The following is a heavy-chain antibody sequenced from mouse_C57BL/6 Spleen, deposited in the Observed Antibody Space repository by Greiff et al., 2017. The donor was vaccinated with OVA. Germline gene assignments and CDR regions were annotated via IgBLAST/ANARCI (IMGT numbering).Heavy chain of an antibody. Sequence: VQLQQPGAELVMPGASVKLSCKASGYTFTSYWMHWVKQRPGQGLEWIGEIDPSDSYTNYNQKFKGKSTLTVDKSSSTAYMQRRSLTSEDSAVYYCARYGSSFDYWGQGTTLTVSS. CDR3: ARYGSSFDY. CDR1: GYTFTSYW. V-gene: IGHV1-69*01. CDR2: IDPSDSYT. D-gene: IGHD1-1*01. J-gene: IGHJ2*01.